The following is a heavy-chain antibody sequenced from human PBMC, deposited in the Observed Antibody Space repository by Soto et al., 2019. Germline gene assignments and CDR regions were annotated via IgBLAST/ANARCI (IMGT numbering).Heavy chain of an antibody. J-gene: IGHJ6*02. CDR1: GGSISSGGYY. D-gene: IGHD2-21*01. Sequence: SETLSLTCTVSGGSISSGGYYWYWIRQHPGKGLEWIGYIYYSGTTYYNPSLKSRVTISVDTSKNQFSLKLSSVTAADTAVYFCAASCVACGGFNYYGMDVWGQGTTVTVSS. V-gene: IGHV4-31*03. CDR3: AASCVACGGFNYYGMDV. CDR2: IYYSGTT.